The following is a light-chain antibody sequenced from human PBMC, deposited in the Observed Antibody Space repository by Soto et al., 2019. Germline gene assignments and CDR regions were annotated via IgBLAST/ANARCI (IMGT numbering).Light chain of an antibody. CDR3: QQHSNWPLT. Sequence: EILLIQSPSTLSLSPGERATLSCGASQSVSSNLAWYQQNPGQAPRLLIFDASNRATGIPARFSGSGSGTDFTLTISSLEPEDFAVYYCQQHSNWPLTFGGGTKVDIK. V-gene: IGKV3-11*01. CDR1: QSVSSN. J-gene: IGKJ4*01. CDR2: DAS.